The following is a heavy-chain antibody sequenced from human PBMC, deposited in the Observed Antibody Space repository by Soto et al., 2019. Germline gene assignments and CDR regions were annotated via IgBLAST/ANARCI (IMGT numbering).Heavy chain of an antibody. CDR3: AREPGVSSGWYVDY. CDR2: ITSSSSYI. CDR1: GFTFSSHS. J-gene: IGHJ4*02. V-gene: IGHV3-21*01. Sequence: EVQLVESGGGLVKPGGSLRLSCAASGFTFSSHSMNWVRQAPGKGLEWVSSITSSSSYINYADSVKGRFTISRDNAKTSLYLQRNSLRAEDTAVYYCAREPGVSSGWYVDYWGQGTLVTVSS. D-gene: IGHD6-19*01.